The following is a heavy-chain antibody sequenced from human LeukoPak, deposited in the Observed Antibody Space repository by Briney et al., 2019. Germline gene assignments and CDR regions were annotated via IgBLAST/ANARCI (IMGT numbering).Heavy chain of an antibody. D-gene: IGHD3-3*01. V-gene: IGHV3-30*02. CDR3: ASYDFWSGYYGNYFDY. Sequence: GGSLRLSCAASGFTFSSYGMHWVRQAPGKGLEWVAFIRYDGSNKYYADSVKGRFTISRDNSKNTLYLQMNSLRAEDTAVYYCASYDFWSGYYGNYFDYWGQRTLVTVSS. CDR2: IRYDGSNK. J-gene: IGHJ4*02. CDR1: GFTFSSYG.